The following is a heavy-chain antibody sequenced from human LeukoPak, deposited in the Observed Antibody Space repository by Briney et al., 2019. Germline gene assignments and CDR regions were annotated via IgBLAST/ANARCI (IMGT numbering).Heavy chain of an antibody. V-gene: IGHV3-21*01. CDR2: ISSSSSYI. Sequence: GGSLRLSCAASGFAFSSYSMNWVRQAPGKGLEWVSSISSSSSYIYYADSVKGRFTISRDNAKNSLYLQMNSLRAEDTAVYYCAKASSNYFYYFEYWGQGTLVTVSS. D-gene: IGHD2/OR15-2a*01. CDR1: GFAFSSYS. J-gene: IGHJ4*02. CDR3: AKASSNYFYYFEY.